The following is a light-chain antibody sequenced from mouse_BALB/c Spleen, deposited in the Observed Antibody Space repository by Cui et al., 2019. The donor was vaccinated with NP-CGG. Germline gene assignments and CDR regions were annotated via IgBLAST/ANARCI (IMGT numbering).Light chain of an antibody. CDR3: ALWYSNHWV. CDR1: TGAVTTSNY. CDR2: GTN. J-gene: IGLJ1*01. Sequence: QAAVTHAPHLTTSPGETVTLTCRSSTGAVTTSNYANWVQEKPDHLFTGLIGGTNNRAPGVPARFSGSLIGDKAALTITGAQTEDETIYFCALWYSNHWVFGGGTKLTVL. V-gene: IGLV1*01.